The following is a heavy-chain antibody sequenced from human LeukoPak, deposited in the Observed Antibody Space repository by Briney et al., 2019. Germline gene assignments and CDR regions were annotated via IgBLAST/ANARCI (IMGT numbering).Heavy chain of an antibody. D-gene: IGHD3-3*01. CDR1: GYTLTELS. CDR3: ATRRITIFGVRINNWFDP. Sequence: ASVTVSCKVSGYTLTELSMHWVRQAPGKGLEWMGGFDPEDGETIYAQKFQGRVTMTEDTSTDTAYMELSSLRSEDTAVYYCATRRITIFGVRINNWFDPWGQGTLVTVSS. J-gene: IGHJ5*02. V-gene: IGHV1-24*01. CDR2: FDPEDGET.